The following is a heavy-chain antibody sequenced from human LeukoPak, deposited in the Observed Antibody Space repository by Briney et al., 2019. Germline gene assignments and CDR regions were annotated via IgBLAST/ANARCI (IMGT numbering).Heavy chain of an antibody. CDR1: GFTFSSYG. Sequence: PGGSLRLSCAASGFTFSSYGMHWVRQAPGKGLEWVANINQDGSEKYYVDSVKGRFTISRDNANKSLFLQMNSLRPEDTAVYYCARRATRDTGSCYSCAFDIWGQGTMVTVSS. CDR3: ARRATRDTGSCYSCAFDI. V-gene: IGHV3-7*01. D-gene: IGHD2-15*01. J-gene: IGHJ3*02. CDR2: INQDGSEK.